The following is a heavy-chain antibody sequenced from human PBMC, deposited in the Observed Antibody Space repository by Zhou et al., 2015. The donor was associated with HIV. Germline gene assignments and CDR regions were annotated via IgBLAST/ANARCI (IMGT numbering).Heavy chain of an antibody. V-gene: IGHV3-13*01. Sequence: EVQLVESGGDLVQPGGSLRLSCSASGFTFSSFGMHWVRQRTGKGLEWVSGIGTAGDRYYPGSVKGRFTISRENVKNSFYLQMKNVSAGDTAVYYCAREGGYDYRGWNFDLWGRGTLVTVSS. D-gene: IGHD5-12*01. CDR1: GFTFSSFG. CDR2: IGTAGDR. CDR3: AREGGYDYRGWNFDL. J-gene: IGHJ2*01.